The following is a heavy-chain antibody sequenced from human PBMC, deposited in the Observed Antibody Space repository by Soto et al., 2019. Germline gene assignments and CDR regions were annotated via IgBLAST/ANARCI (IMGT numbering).Heavy chain of an antibody. J-gene: IGHJ4*02. Sequence: TLSLTCTVSGGSISSYYWSWIRQPPRKGLEWIGYIHYSGSTNYNPSLKSRVTISVDTSKNQFSLKLNSVTAADTAVYFCAKDPNGNYVGAFDSWGQGSLVTVSS. CDR2: IHYSGST. CDR3: AKDPNGNYVGAFDS. CDR1: GGSISSYY. D-gene: IGHD4-17*01. V-gene: IGHV4-59*12.